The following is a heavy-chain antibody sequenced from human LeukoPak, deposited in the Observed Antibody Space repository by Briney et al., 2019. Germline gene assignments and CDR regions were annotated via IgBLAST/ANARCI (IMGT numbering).Heavy chain of an antibody. V-gene: IGHV3-53*04. CDR2: IYSGGST. D-gene: IGHD2-15*01. J-gene: IGHJ3*02. CDR1: GFTFSSYA. Sequence: GGSLSLSCAASGFTFSSYAMSWVRQAPGKGLEWVSVIYSGGSTYYADSVKGRSTISRHNSKNTLYLQMNSLRAEDTAVYYCARGLQDAFDIWGQGTMVTVSS. CDR3: ARGLQDAFDI.